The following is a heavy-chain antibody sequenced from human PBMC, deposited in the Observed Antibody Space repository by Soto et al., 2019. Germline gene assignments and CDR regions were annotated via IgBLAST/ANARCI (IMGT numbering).Heavy chain of an antibody. CDR3: ASATAARTLYYYYYYGMDV. Sequence: ASVKVSCKVSGYTLTELSMHWVRQAPGKGLEWMGCFDPDDGETIYALKFQGRVTMTEDTSTDTAYMELSSLRSEDTAVYYCASATAARTLYYYYYYGMDVWGQGTTVTVSS. CDR1: GYTLTELS. D-gene: IGHD2-15*01. CDR2: FDPDDGET. J-gene: IGHJ6*02. V-gene: IGHV1-24*01.